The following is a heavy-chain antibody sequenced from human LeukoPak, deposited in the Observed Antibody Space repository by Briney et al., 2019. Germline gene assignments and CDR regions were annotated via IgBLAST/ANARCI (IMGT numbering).Heavy chain of an antibody. CDR2: ISYDGSNK. CDR3: ARVDYYDSSGYYWP. CDR1: GFTFSSYA. V-gene: IGHV3-30-3*01. D-gene: IGHD3-22*01. Sequence: GGSLRLSCAASGFTFSSYAMHWIRQAPGKGLEWVAVISYDGSNKYYADSVKGRFTISRDNAKNSLYLQMNSLRAEDTAVYYCARVDYYDSSGYYWPWGQGTLVTVSS. J-gene: IGHJ4*02.